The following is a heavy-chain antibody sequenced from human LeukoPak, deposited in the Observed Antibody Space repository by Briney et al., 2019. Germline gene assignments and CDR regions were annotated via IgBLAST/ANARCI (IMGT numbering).Heavy chain of an antibody. CDR2: ISGSGDRT. D-gene: IGHD4-11*01. Sequence: PGGSLRLSCAASGFTFSAYAMSWVRQAPGKGLEWVSAISGSGDRTIYADSVKGRFTISRDNSKNTLYLQMSSLIVEDTAIYYCAKDESDDYRTYYYG. J-gene: IGHJ6*01. CDR3: AKDESDDYRTYYYG. V-gene: IGHV3-23*01. CDR1: GFTFSAYA.